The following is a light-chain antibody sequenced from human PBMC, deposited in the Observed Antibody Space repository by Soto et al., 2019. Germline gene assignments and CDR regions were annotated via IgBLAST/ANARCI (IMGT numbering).Light chain of an antibody. V-gene: IGKV3-15*01. CDR2: GAS. CDR1: QSISSN. CDR3: QQYNNWPPMYT. J-gene: IGKJ2*01. Sequence: EMVMTQSPATLSVSPGERATLSCRASQSISSNLAWYQQKPGQAPRLLIYGASTRATGIPARFSGSGSGTEFTLTISSPQSEDFAIYYCQQYNNWPPMYTFGQGTKLEIK.